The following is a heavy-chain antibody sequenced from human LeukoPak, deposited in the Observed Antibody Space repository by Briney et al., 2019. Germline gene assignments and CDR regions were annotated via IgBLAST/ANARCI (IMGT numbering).Heavy chain of an antibody. J-gene: IGHJ3*02. D-gene: IGHD2/OR15-2a*01. CDR2: IYHTGST. Sequence: SQTLSLTCTVSGGSISSGGYYWSWIRQPPGKGLDWIGYIYHTGSTYYNPSLKRRVTMSVDRSKNQFSPKLSSVTAADTAVYYCARDHGTLDIVIVQGAFAIWGQGTMVTVSS. CDR3: ARDHGTLDIVIVQGAFAI. V-gene: IGHV4-30-2*01. CDR1: GGSISSGGYY.